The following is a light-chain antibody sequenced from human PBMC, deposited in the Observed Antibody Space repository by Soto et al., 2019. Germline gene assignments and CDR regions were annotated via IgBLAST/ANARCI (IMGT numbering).Light chain of an antibody. V-gene: IGLV1-44*01. CDR3: EAWIDSIYGSL. CDR2: NND. Sequence: QSVLTQPPSASGTPGQRVTISCSGSSSNIGANPVNWYQQLPGTAPKLLIYNNDQRPSGVPDRFSASKSGTSASLAISGLRSEDEADYYCEAWIDSIYGSLFGGGTKLTVL. CDR1: SSNIGANP. J-gene: IGLJ2*01.